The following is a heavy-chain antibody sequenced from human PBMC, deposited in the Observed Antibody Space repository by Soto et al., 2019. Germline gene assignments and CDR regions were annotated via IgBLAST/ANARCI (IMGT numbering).Heavy chain of an antibody. J-gene: IGHJ4*02. CDR3: ASLSRFALDY. Sequence: GGSLRLSCAASGFTFNTYSMNWVRQAPGKGLEWVSSISSSSSYIYYTDSVKGRFTISRDNAKNSLYLQMNSLRAEDTAVYYCASLSRFALDYWGQGTLVTVSS. V-gene: IGHV3-21*01. CDR1: GFTFNTYS. CDR2: ISSSSSYI. D-gene: IGHD3-10*01.